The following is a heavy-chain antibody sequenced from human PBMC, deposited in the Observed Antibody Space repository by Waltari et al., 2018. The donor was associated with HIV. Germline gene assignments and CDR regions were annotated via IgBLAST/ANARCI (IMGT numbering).Heavy chain of an antibody. Sequence: EVQLVESGGGLVQPGGPLSLSCAASGFAVSGNFMSWVRQVPGKGLEWVSVIYGGVGTYYADSVKGRFTISRDNSKNTLYLQMNSLRAEDTAVYYCARVPRGPYGMDVWGQGTTVTVSS. CDR3: ARVPRGPYGMDV. CDR1: GFAVSGNF. CDR2: IYGGVGT. V-gene: IGHV3-66*01. J-gene: IGHJ6*02.